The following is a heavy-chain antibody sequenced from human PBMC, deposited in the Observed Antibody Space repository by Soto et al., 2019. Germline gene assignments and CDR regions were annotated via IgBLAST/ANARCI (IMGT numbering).Heavy chain of an antibody. CDR1: GGSFSGYY. CDR2: INHSGST. CDR3: ARGGGAGITDYFDY. D-gene: IGHD1-7*01. Sequence: SETLSLTCAVYGGSFSGYYWSWIRQPPGKGLEWIGEINHSGSTNYNPSPKSRVTISVDTSKNQFSLKLSSVTAADTAFYYCARGGGAGITDYFDYWGQGTLVTVSS. J-gene: IGHJ4*02. V-gene: IGHV4-34*01.